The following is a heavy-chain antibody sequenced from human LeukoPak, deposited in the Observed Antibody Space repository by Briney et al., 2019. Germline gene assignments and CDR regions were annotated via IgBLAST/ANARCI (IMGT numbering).Heavy chain of an antibody. CDR2: ISGSGGST. Sequence: PGGSLRFSCAASGFTFSSYAMSWVRQAPGKGLEWVSAISGSGGSTYYADSVKGRFTISRDNSKNTLYLQMNSLRAEDTAVYYCAKLLGYCSSTSCSVGWGQGTLVTVSS. J-gene: IGHJ4*02. V-gene: IGHV3-23*01. CDR1: GFTFSSYA. D-gene: IGHD2-2*01. CDR3: AKLLGYCSSTSCSVG.